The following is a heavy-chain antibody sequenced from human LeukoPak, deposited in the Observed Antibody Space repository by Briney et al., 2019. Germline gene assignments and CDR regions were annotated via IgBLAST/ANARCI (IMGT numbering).Heavy chain of an antibody. D-gene: IGHD3-3*01. CDR1: GFTFSSYG. CDR3: AREAARDFWSGYYFDY. CDR2: IWYDGSNK. V-gene: IGHV3-33*01. J-gene: IGHJ4*02. Sequence: PGRSLRLSCAASGFTFSSYGMHWVRQAPGKGLEWVAVIWYDGSNKYYADSVKGRFTISRDNSKNTLYLQMNSLRAEDTAVYYCAREAARDFWSGYYFDYWGQGTLVTVSS.